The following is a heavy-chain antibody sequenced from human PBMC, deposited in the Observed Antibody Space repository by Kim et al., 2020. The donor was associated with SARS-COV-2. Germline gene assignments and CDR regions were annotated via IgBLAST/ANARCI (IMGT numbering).Heavy chain of an antibody. D-gene: IGHD6-13*01. CDR3: ARYIAAAGTGPFDY. V-gene: IGHV4-39*07. J-gene: IGHJ4*02. Sequence: NPTLKGRVPISVDTSKTQFSLRLSSVTAADTAVYYCARYIAAAGTGPFDYWGQGTLVTVSS.